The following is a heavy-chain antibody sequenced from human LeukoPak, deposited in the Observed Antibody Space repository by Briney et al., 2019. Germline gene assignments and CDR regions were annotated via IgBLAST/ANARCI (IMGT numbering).Heavy chain of an antibody. CDR1: GGSISSYY. Sequence: SETLSLTCTVSGGSISSYYWSWIRQPPGKGLEWIGYIYYSGSTNYNPSLKGRVTISVDTSKNQFSLKLSSVTAADTAVYYCARQWELLDYFDYWGQGTLVTVSS. V-gene: IGHV4-59*01. CDR2: IYYSGST. J-gene: IGHJ4*02. D-gene: IGHD1-26*01. CDR3: ARQWELLDYFDY.